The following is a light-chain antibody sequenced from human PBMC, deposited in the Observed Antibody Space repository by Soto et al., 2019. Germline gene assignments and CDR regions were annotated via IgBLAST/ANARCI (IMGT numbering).Light chain of an antibody. J-gene: IGKJ1*01. CDR2: GAS. Sequence: DIVMMLTPAPLSVSPGERATLSCRASQTLSRQLAWYLQKRGQAPMLLIFGASTRATGVPARFSGSGSGTDFTLTISSVQAEDFAVYYCLQSLNTCTFGQGTKVDIK. CDR1: QTLSRQ. V-gene: IGKV3-15*01. CDR3: LQSLNTCT.